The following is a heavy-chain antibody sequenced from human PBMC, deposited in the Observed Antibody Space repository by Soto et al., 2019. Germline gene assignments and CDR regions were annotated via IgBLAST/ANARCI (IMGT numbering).Heavy chain of an antibody. CDR2: INHSGST. D-gene: IGHD3-10*01. V-gene: IGHV4-34*01. Sequence: QVQLQQWGAGLLKPSETLSLTCAVYGGSFSGYYWSWIRQPPGKGLEWIGEINHSGSTNYNPSLKSRVTLSVDTSKNQFSLKLSSVTAADTAVYYCARAHYYGSGRHGYYMDVWGKGTTVTVSS. J-gene: IGHJ6*03. CDR3: ARAHYYGSGRHGYYMDV. CDR1: GGSFSGYY.